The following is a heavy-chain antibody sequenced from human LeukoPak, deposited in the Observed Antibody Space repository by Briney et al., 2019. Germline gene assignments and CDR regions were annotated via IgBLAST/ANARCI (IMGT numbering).Heavy chain of an antibody. Sequence: SVKVSCKASGGTFSSYAISWVQQAPGQGLEWMGGIIPIFGTANYAQKFQGRVTITADESTSTAYMELSSLRSEDTAVYYCARETAMYYYYGMDVWGQGTTVTVSS. D-gene: IGHD2-2*01. CDR3: ARETAMYYYYGMDV. J-gene: IGHJ6*02. V-gene: IGHV1-69*13. CDR1: GGTFSSYA. CDR2: IIPIFGTA.